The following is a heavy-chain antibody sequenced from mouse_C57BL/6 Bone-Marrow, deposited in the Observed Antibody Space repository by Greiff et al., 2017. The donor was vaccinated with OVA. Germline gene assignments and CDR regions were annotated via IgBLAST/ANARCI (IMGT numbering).Heavy chain of an antibody. CDR3: TREPPYYYGSRNWYFDV. CDR2: ISSGGDYT. Sequence: EVQGVESGEGLVKPGGSLKLSCAASGFTFSSYAMSWVRQTPEKRLEWVAYISSGGDYTYYADTVKGRFTISRDNARNTLYLQMSSLKSEDTAMYYCTREPPYYYGSRNWYFDVWGTGTTVTVSS. D-gene: IGHD1-1*01. V-gene: IGHV5-9-1*02. CDR1: GFTFSSYA. J-gene: IGHJ1*03.